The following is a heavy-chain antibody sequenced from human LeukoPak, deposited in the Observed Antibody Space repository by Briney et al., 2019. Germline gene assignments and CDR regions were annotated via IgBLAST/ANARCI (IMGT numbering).Heavy chain of an antibody. CDR3: ARDSGYCSSTSCYQVY. D-gene: IGHD2-2*01. CDR2: ISAYNGNT. Sequence: ASVKVSCKASGYTFTSYGISWVRQAPGQGLEWMGWISAYNGNTNYAQKLQGRVTMTTDTSTSTAYMELRSLRSDDTAVYYCARDSGYCSSTSCYQVYWGQGTLVTVSS. V-gene: IGHV1-18*01. J-gene: IGHJ4*02. CDR1: GYTFTSYG.